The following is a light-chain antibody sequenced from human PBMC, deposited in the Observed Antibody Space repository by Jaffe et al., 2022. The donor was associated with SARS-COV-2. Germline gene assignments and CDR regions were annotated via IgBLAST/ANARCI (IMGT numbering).Light chain of an antibody. CDR3: QTWGTDNRV. CDR2: VNNDGTH. J-gene: IGLJ3*02. CDR1: SGHTTYT. V-gene: IGLV4-69*01. Sequence: QPVLTQSPSASASLGASVKVTCTLSSGHTTYTIAWHQQQPEKGPRYLMKVNNDGTHTRGDGVPDRFSGSSSGAERYLTISNLQSDDEADYYCQTWGTDNRVFGGGTKVTVL.